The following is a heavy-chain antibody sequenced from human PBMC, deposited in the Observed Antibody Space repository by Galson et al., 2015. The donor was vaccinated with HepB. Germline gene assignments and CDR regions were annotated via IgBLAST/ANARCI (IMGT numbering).Heavy chain of an antibody. CDR2: INPNSGGT. V-gene: IGHV1-2*02. Sequence: SGYTFTGYYMHWVRQAPGQGLEWMGWINPNSGGTNYAQKFQGRVTMTRDTSISTAYMELSRLRSDDTAVYYCARGAAAPGAQPGYYYYYGMDVWGQGTTVTVSS. J-gene: IGHJ6*02. D-gene: IGHD6-13*01. CDR1: GYTFTGYY. CDR3: ARGAAAPGAQPGYYYYYGMDV.